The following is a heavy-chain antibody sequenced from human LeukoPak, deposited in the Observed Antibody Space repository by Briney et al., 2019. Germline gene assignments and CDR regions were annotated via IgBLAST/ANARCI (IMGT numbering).Heavy chain of an antibody. Sequence: SETLSLTCAVYGGSFSGYYWSWIRQPPGKGLEWIGEINHSGSTNYNPSLKSRVTISVDTSKNQFSLKLSSVTAADTAVYYCARGLYYVGWNAFDIWGQGTMVTVSS. CDR2: INHSGST. J-gene: IGHJ3*02. CDR3: ARGLYYVGWNAFDI. D-gene: IGHD3-10*02. V-gene: IGHV4-34*01. CDR1: GGSFSGYY.